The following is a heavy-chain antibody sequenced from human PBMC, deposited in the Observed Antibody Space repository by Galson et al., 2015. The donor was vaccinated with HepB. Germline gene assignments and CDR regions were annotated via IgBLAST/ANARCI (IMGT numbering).Heavy chain of an antibody. Sequence: SLRLSCAASGFTFSSYGMHWVRQAPGKGLEWVAVIWYDGSNKYYGDSVKGRFTISRDNSKNTLYLQMNSLRAEDTAVYYCARDRQNYGLGGMDVWGQGTTVTVSS. CDR3: ARDRQNYGLGGMDV. CDR2: IWYDGSNK. V-gene: IGHV3-33*01. J-gene: IGHJ6*02. CDR1: GFTFSSYG. D-gene: IGHD4-17*01.